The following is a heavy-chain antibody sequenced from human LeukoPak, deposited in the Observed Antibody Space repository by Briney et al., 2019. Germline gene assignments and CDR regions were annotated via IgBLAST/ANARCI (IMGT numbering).Heavy chain of an antibody. CDR1: GFSLSTNGMC. V-gene: IGHV2-70*11. CDR2: IDWDDDK. J-gene: IGHJ4*02. D-gene: IGHD2-15*01. Sequence: SGPTLVNPTQTLTLTCTFSGFSLSTNGMCVSWIRQPPGKALEWLARIDWDDDKYCSASLKTRLTISRDTSKNQVVLTMTNMDPVDTARYYCARRYCSGGSCYSEYDYFDYWGQGTLVTVSS. CDR3: ARRYCSGGSCYSEYDYFDY.